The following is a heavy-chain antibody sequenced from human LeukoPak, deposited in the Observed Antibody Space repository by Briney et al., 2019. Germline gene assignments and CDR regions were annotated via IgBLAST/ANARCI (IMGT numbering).Heavy chain of an antibody. J-gene: IGHJ6*03. Sequence: GGSLRLSCATSGFTYSTYAMSWTRQAPGKGLEWVSSISGSGESSDYADSAKGRFTISRDNSNNMLYLHMNSLRAEDTAVYYCAKPRSGRGFYYYMDVWGKGTMVAVSS. D-gene: IGHD1-26*01. CDR1: GFTYSTYA. CDR3: AKPRSGRGFYYYMDV. V-gene: IGHV3-23*01. CDR2: ISGSGESS.